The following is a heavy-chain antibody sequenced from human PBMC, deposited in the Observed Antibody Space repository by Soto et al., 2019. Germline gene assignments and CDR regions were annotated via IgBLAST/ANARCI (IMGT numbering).Heavy chain of an antibody. Sequence: QVQLVESGGGVVQPGRSLRLSCAASGFTFSNYGIHWVRQAPGKGLEWVAVISYSGSKKMYGDSVKGRFTISRDNSKNTLFLQMNSLGPEDTAVYHCARAIGSNSFDSWGQGTLVTVSS. D-gene: IGHD3-10*01. V-gene: IGHV3-30*03. CDR2: ISYSGSKK. CDR1: GFTFSNYG. CDR3: ARAIGSNSFDS. J-gene: IGHJ4*02.